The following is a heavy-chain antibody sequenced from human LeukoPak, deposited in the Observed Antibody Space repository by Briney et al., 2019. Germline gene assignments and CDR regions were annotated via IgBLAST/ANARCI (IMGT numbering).Heavy chain of an antibody. D-gene: IGHD6-13*01. CDR3: AREDNPQQLVLGMDY. Sequence: ASVKVSCKASGYTFTGYYMHWVRQAPGQGLEWMGWINPNSGGTNYAQKFQGRVTMTRDTSISTAYMELSRLRSDDTAVYYCAREDNPQQLVLGMDYWGQGTLVTVSS. CDR1: GYTFTGYY. CDR2: INPNSGGT. V-gene: IGHV1-2*02. J-gene: IGHJ4*02.